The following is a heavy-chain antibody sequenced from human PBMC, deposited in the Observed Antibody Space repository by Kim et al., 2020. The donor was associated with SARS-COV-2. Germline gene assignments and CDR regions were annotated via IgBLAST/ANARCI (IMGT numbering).Heavy chain of an antibody. Sequence: SETLSLTCAVYGGSFSGYYWSWIRQPPGKGLEWIGEINHSGSTNYNPSLKSRVTISVDTSKNQFSLKLSSVTAADTAVYYCARRRLAVAGPGYTNWFDPWGQGTLVTVSS. D-gene: IGHD6-19*01. V-gene: IGHV4-34*01. CDR2: INHSGST. J-gene: IGHJ5*02. CDR1: GGSFSGYY. CDR3: ARRRLAVAGPGYTNWFDP.